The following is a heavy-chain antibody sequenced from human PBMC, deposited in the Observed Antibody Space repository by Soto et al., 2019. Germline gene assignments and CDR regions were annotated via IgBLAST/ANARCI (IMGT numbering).Heavy chain of an antibody. Sequence: QVQLVQSGAEVKKPGASVKVSCKASGYTFTSYGISWVRQAPGQGLEWRGWTSAYNGNPNYAQNLQGRVTMTTDTSTSTAYMELGGLRSDDTAVYYCARNTAFGVVITDGMDVWGQGTTVTVSS. V-gene: IGHV1-18*01. CDR3: ARNTAFGVVITDGMDV. J-gene: IGHJ6*02. D-gene: IGHD3-3*01. CDR1: GYTFTSYG. CDR2: TSAYNGNP.